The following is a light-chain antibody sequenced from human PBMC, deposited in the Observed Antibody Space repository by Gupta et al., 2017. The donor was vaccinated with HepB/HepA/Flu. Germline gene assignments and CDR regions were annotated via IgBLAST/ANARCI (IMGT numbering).Light chain of an antibody. CDR2: EVS. J-gene: IGLJ3*02. V-gene: IGLV2-8*01. CDR1: SSDVGGHNY. Sequence: QSALTQPPSASGSPGQSVTISCTGTSSDVGGHNYVSWYRQYAGKAPKLLIYEVSKRPSGVPDRFSGSKSGNTASLTVSGLRADDEADYYCSSYAGSNNLVFGGGTKVTVL. CDR3: SSYAGSNNLV.